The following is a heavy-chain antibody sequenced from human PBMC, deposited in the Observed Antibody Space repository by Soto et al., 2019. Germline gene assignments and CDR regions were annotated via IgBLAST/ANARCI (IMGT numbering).Heavy chain of an antibody. V-gene: IGHV1-18*04. CDR1: GYIFTGYG. CDR3: GRGGSGYHTGRGFAGAMDV. CDR2: ISPYNGHT. Sequence: QVQLVQSGAEVKKPGASVKVSCKASGYIFTGYGISWVRQAPGQGLEWIGWISPYNGHTEYAQSLQGRPTVTADKPTPTANMGLRSLRSDDTAVYYWGRGGSGYHTGRGFAGAMDVWGQGTTVTVSS. D-gene: IGHD3-3*01. J-gene: IGHJ6*02.